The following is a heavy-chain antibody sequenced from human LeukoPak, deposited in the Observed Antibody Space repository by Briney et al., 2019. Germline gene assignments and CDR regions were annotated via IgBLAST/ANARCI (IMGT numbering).Heavy chain of an antibody. V-gene: IGHV1-2*02. CDR3: ARADEWYYYFDY. D-gene: IGHD3-3*01. CDR1: GYTFTGYY. CDR2: INPNSGGT. Sequence: ASVKVSCKASGYTFTGYYMHWVRQAPGQGLEWMGWINPNSGGTNYAQKFQGRVTMTRDTSISTAYMELSRLRSDDTAVYYCARADEWYYYFDYWGQGTLVTVSS. J-gene: IGHJ4*02.